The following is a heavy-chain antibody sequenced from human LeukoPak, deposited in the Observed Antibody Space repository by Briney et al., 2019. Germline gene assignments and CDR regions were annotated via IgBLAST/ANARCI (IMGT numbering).Heavy chain of an antibody. J-gene: IGHJ3*02. CDR1: GGSISSYY. CDR3: ARGSGYDAFDI. CDR2: IYYSGST. Sequence: PSETLSLTCTVSGGSISSYYWSWIRQPPGKGLEWIGYIYYSGSTYYNPSLKSRVTISVDTSKNQFSLKLSSVTAADTAVYYCARGSGYDAFDIWGQGTMVTVSS. V-gene: IGHV4-59*12. D-gene: IGHD3-22*01.